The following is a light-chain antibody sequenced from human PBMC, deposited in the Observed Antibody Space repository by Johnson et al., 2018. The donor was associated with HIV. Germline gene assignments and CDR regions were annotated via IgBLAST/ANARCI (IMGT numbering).Light chain of an antibody. CDR1: SSDMGNYA. CDR3: GTWDSSLSAGYV. V-gene: IGLV1-51*01. Sequence: QSVLTQPPSVSAAPGQKVTISCSGSSSDMGNYAVSWYQQLPGTAPKLLIYDNNKRPSGIPDRLSGSKSGTSATLGITGLQTGDEADYYCGTWDSSLSAGYVFGTGTKVTVL. J-gene: IGLJ1*01. CDR2: DNN.